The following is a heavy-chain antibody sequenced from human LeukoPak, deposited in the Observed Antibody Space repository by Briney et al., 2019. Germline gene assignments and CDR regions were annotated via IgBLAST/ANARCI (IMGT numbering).Heavy chain of an antibody. D-gene: IGHD3-22*01. V-gene: IGHV1-18*01. CDR1: GYTFTSYG. CDR2: ISAYNGNT. CDR3: ARVSYYYDSSGYTYRGWYFDL. J-gene: IGHJ2*01. Sequence: ASVKVSCKASGYTFTSYGISWVRQAPGQGLEWMGWISAYNGNTNYAQKLQGRVTMTADTSTSTAYMELSRLRSDDTAVYYCARVSYYYDSSGYTYRGWYFDLWGRGTLVTVSS.